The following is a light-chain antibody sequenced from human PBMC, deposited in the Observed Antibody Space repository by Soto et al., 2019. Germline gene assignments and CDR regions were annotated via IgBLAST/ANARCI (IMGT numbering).Light chain of an antibody. V-gene: IGKV3-15*01. J-gene: IGKJ5*01. CDR2: GAS. CDR1: QSVSSN. Sequence: EIVMTQSPATLSVSPGERATLSCRASQSVSSNLAWYQQRPGQAPKLLIYGASTRATGVPARFSGSGSGTEFTLTISSLQSEDFAVDYCQQYNNWPPVTFGQWTRLEIK. CDR3: QQYNNWPPVT.